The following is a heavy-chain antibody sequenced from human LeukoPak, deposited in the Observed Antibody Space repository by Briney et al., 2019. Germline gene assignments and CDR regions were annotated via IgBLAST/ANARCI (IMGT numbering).Heavy chain of an antibody. Sequence: GSLRLSCTASGFIASSNYMSWVRQSPGKGLEWIGEIYHNGTPNYSPSLKSRVTISADTFKNHFSLKLTSLTAADTAVYYCATAPILRGEGGEHYKYGMDVWGQGTTVIVSS. CDR2: IYHNGTP. V-gene: IGHV4-4*02. J-gene: IGHJ6*02. CDR1: GFIASSNY. CDR3: ATAPILRGEGGEHYKYGMDV. D-gene: IGHD2-2*02.